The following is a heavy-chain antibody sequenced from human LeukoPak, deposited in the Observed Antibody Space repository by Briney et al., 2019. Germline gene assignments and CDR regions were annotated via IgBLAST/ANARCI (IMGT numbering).Heavy chain of an antibody. V-gene: IGHV1-69*13. CDR2: IIPIFGTA. CDR3: AGGGVAVASPDLDY. Sequence: ASVKVSCKASGGTFSSYAISWVRQAPGQGLEWMGGIIPIFGTANYAQKFQGRVTITADESTSTAYMELSSLRSEDTAVYYCAGGGVAVASPDLDYWGQGTLVTVSS. D-gene: IGHD6-19*01. CDR1: GGTFSSYA. J-gene: IGHJ4*02.